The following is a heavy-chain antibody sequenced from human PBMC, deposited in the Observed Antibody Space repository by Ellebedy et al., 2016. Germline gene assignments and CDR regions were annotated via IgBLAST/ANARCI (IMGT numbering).Heavy chain of an antibody. V-gene: IGHV3-53*01. CDR2: IYSGGST. D-gene: IGHD4-23*01. CDR1: GFTVSSNY. CDR3: AKDYSYGGNSR. Sequence: GESLKISXAASGFTVSSNYMSWVRQAPGKGLEWVSVIYSGGSTYYADSVKGRFTISRDNSKNTLYLQMNSLRAEDTAVYYCAKDYSYGGNSRWGQGTLVTVSS. J-gene: IGHJ4*02.